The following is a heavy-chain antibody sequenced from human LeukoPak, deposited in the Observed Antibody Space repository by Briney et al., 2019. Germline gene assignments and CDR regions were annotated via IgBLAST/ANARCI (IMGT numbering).Heavy chain of an antibody. CDR2: IYTSGST. V-gene: IGHV4-4*07. J-gene: IGHJ4*02. CDR3: AREMPDILTGYYRTFDY. CDR1: DSFGDYY. Sequence: PSETLSLTCTVSDSFGDYYWSWIRQPAGKGLEWIGRIYTSGSTNYNPSLKSRVTMSVDTSKNQFSLKLSSVTAAGTAVYYCAREMPDILTGYYRTFDYWGQGTLVTVSS. D-gene: IGHD3-9*01.